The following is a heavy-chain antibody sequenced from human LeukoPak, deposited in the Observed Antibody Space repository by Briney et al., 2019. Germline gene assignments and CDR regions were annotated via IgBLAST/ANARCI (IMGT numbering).Heavy chain of an antibody. CDR3: ARARFVHTLGGEPSDY. Sequence: PGGSLRLSCAAPGFTFSSYAMHWVRQAPGKGLEWVAVISYDGSNKYYADSVKGRFTISRDNSKNTLYLQMNSLRAEDTAVYYCARARFVHTLGGEPSDYWGQGTLVTVSS. J-gene: IGHJ4*02. CDR2: ISYDGSNK. V-gene: IGHV3-30-3*01. D-gene: IGHD1-26*01. CDR1: GFTFSSYA.